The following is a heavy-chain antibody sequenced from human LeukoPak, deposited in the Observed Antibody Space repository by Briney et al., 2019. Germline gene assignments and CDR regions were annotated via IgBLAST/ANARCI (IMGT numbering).Heavy chain of an antibody. D-gene: IGHD3-16*01. J-gene: IGHJ1*01. CDR3: GSGGVGGASYSEYFQH. V-gene: IGHV3-30-3*01. CDR2: VSYDGTFT. Sequence: PGGPLGLSCAVSGVTFSTYSIHWVRQAPGKGLEWVAVVSYDGTFTFYAVSVKGRFTISRDNSKNTVYLQMNSLRAEDTAVYYCGSGGVGGASYSEYFQHWGQGTLVSVSS. CDR1: GVTFSTYS.